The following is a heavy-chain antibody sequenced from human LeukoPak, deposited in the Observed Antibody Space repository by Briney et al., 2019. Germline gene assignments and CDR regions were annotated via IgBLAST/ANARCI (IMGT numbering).Heavy chain of an antibody. D-gene: IGHD6-19*01. V-gene: IGHV1-69*05. J-gene: IGHJ4*02. CDR2: IIPIFGTA. Sequence: ASVKVSCKASGGTFSSYAISWVRQAPGQGLEWMGGIIPIFGTANYAQKFQGRVTMTRDMSTSTVYMELSSLRSEDTAVYYCARDLGIAVAGDDYWGQGTLVTVSS. CDR3: ARDLGIAVAGDDY. CDR1: GGTFSSYA.